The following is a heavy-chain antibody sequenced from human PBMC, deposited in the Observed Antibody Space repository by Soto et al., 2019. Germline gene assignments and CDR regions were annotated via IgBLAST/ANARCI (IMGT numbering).Heavy chain of an antibody. CDR1: GGSISSSSYY. CDR3: ASMRRSIAVAAPGNWIDP. J-gene: IGHJ5*02. D-gene: IGHD6-19*01. Sequence: SETLSLTCTVSGGSISSSSYYWGWIRQPPGKGLEWIGSIYYSGSTYYNPSLKSRVTISVDTSKNQFSLKLSSVTAADTAVYYCASMRRSIAVAAPGNWIDPWGQGTLVTVSS. V-gene: IGHV4-39*01. CDR2: IYYSGST.